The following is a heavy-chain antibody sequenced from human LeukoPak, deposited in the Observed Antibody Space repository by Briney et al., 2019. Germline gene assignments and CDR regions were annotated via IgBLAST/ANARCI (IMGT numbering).Heavy chain of an antibody. V-gene: IGHV1-24*01. CDR1: GYTLTELS. Sequence: ASVKVSCKVSGYTLTELSMHWVRQAPGKGLEWMGGFDPEDGETIYAQKFQGRVTITADESTSTAYMELSSLRSEDTAVYYCARGSYYYYMDVWGKGTTVTVSS. CDR2: FDPEDGET. CDR3: ARGSYYYYMDV. J-gene: IGHJ6*03.